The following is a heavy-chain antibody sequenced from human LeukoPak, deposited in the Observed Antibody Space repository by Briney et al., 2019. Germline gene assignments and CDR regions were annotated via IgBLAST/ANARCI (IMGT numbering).Heavy chain of an antibody. CDR3: AKGGRWDYYDSSH. CDR2: ITDTGGST. Sequence: PGGSLRLSCAASGFTFSSYAMSWVRQAPGKGLEWVSAITDTGGSTYYADSVKGRFTISRDNSKNTLYLQMNSLRVEDTAIYYCAKGGRWDYYDSSHWGQGTMVTVSS. D-gene: IGHD3-22*01. J-gene: IGHJ3*01. V-gene: IGHV3-23*01. CDR1: GFTFSSYA.